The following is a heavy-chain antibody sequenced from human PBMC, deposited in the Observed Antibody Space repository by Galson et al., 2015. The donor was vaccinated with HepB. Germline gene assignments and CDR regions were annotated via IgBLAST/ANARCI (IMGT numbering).Heavy chain of an antibody. V-gene: IGHV1-18*04. Sequence: QSGAEVKKPGASVKVSCKASGYTFTSYGISWVRQAPGQGLEWMGWISAYNGNTNYAQKLQGRVTMTTDTSTSTAYMELRSLRSDDTAVYYCARDLWYYYDSSGYYLGDWGQGTLVTVSS. CDR2: ISAYNGNT. CDR3: ARDLWYYYDSSGYYLGD. J-gene: IGHJ4*02. D-gene: IGHD3-22*01. CDR1: GYTFTSYG.